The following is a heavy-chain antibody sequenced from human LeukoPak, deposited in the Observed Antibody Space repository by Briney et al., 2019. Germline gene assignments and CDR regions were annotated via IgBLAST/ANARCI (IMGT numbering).Heavy chain of an antibody. CDR1: GFTFSSYA. J-gene: IGHJ4*02. CDR3: AKDKVVRGVRPPHFDY. V-gene: IGHV3-23*01. D-gene: IGHD3-10*01. CDR2: ISGSGSST. Sequence: GGSLRLSCAASGFTFSSYAMSWVRQAPGKGLEWVSAISGSGSSTYYADSVKGRFTISRDNSKNTLYLQMNSLRAEDTAVYYCAKDKVVRGVRPPHFDYWGQGTLVTVSS.